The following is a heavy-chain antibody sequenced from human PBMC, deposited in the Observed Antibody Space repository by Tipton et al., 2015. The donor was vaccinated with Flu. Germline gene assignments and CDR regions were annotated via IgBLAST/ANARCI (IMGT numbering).Heavy chain of an antibody. V-gene: IGHV3-23*01. J-gene: IGHJ6*02. CDR3: AKDTTVTSYYYYYYGMDV. Sequence: SLRLSCAASGFTFSGYAMSWVRQAPGKGLEWVSAISADSVNTYFADSVKGRFTISRDNSKNTLYLQMNSLRAEDTAVYYCAKDTTVTSYYYYYYGMDVWGQGTTVTVSS. D-gene: IGHD4-17*01. CDR1: GFTFSGYA. CDR2: ISADSVNT.